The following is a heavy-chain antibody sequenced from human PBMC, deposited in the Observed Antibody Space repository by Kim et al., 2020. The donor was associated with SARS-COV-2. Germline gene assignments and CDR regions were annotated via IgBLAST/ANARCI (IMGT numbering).Heavy chain of an antibody. D-gene: IGHD5-18*01. Sequence: LKSRVTISVDTSKNQFSLKLSSVTAADTAVYYCARGSGYSYGFAYYFDYWGQGTLVTVSS. CDR3: ARGSGYSYGFAYYFDY. J-gene: IGHJ4*02. V-gene: IGHV4-34*01.